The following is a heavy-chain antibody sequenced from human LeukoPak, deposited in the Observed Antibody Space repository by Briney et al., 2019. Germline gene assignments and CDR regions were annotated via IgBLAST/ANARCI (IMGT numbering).Heavy chain of an antibody. CDR1: GGSVSSYY. D-gene: IGHD4-23*01. Sequence: PSETLSLTCTVSGGSVSSYYWSWIRQPAGKGLEWIGHISTSGSTYYNPFLMSRVTMSVDTSKSQFSLKLRPVTAADTAVYYCARGLYGGNNYYYFHMDVWAKGTTVTVSS. CDR2: ISTSGST. J-gene: IGHJ6*03. CDR3: ARGLYGGNNYYYFHMDV. V-gene: IGHV4-4*07.